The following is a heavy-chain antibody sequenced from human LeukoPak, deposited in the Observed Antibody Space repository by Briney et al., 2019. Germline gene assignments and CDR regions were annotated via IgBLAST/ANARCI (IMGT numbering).Heavy chain of an antibody. CDR3: ARGGGSSGWSYYYYYMDV. CDR2: ISAYNGNT. V-gene: IGHV1-18*01. Sequence: ASVKVSCKASGYTFTSYGISWVRQAPGQGLEWMGSISAYNGNTNYAQKLQGRVTMTTDTSTSTAYMELRSLRSDDTAVYYCARGGGSSGWSYYYYYMDVWGKGTTVTVSS. CDR1: GYTFTSYG. D-gene: IGHD6-19*01. J-gene: IGHJ6*03.